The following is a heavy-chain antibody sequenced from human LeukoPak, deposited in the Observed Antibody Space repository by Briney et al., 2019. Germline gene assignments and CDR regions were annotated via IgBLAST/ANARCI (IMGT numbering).Heavy chain of an antibody. CDR3: AKVRRAARYDALDI. Sequence: GGSLRLSCAASGFTFSSYSMNWVRQAPGKGLEWVSSISSSSSYIYYADSVKGRFTISRDNAKNSLYLQMNSLRAEDTAVYYCAKVRRAARYDALDIWGQGTMVTVSS. V-gene: IGHV3-21*04. CDR1: GFTFSSYS. D-gene: IGHD6-6*01. CDR2: ISSSSSYI. J-gene: IGHJ3*02.